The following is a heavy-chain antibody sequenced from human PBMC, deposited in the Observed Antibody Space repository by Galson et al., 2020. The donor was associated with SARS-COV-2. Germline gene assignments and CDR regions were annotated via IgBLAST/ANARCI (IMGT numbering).Heavy chain of an antibody. J-gene: IGHJ4*02. CDR2: ISTDGNNK. Sequence: GESLKISCAASGFTFSNFGMHWVRQAPGKGLEWVAVISTDGNNKYDSDFVKGRFTIPRDNSNNTLYLQMNSLRAEDTAVYYCARGSYYYDSSGPADYWGQGTLVTVSS. D-gene: IGHD3-22*01. CDR1: GFTFSNFG. V-gene: IGHV3-30*03. CDR3: ARGSYYYDSSGPADY.